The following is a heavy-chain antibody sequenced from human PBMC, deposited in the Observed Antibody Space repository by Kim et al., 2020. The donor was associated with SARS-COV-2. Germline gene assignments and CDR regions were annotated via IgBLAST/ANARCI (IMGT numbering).Heavy chain of an antibody. CDR1: GGTFSSYA. Sequence: SVKVSCKASGGTFSSYAISWVRQAPGQGLEWMGGIIPIFGTANYAQKFQGRVTITADESTSTAYMELSSLRSEDTAVYYCAAASRYYYDSSGYIFDYWGQGTLVTVSS. J-gene: IGHJ4*02. CDR2: IIPIFGTA. V-gene: IGHV1-69*13. CDR3: AAASRYYYDSSGYIFDY. D-gene: IGHD3-22*01.